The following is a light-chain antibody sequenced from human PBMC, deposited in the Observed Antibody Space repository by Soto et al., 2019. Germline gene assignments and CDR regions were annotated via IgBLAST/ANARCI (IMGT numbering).Light chain of an antibody. CDR2: AAS. CDR1: QNVGRN. Sequence: EIVVTQSPGILSVSPGDRATLSCRASQNVGRNLAWYQQKPGQAPTLLIYAASTRATGLPARFSGSGSGTDFTLTISSLQSEDFAVYYCQEYSKWPLFTFGPGTRVDIK. CDR3: QEYSKWPLFT. V-gene: IGKV3-15*01. J-gene: IGKJ3*01.